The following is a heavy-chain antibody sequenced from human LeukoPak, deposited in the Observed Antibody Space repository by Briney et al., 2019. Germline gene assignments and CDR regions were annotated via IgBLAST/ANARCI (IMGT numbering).Heavy chain of an antibody. D-gene: IGHD2-2*01. CDR2: INHSGST. CDR1: GGSFSGYY. V-gene: IGHV4-34*01. J-gene: IGHJ4*02. CDR3: ARAHSDIVVVPAAANDGMDV. Sequence: PSETLSLTCAVYGGSFSGYYWSWIRQPPGKGLEWIGEINHSGSTNYNPSLKSRVTISVDTSKNQFSLKLSSVTAADTAVYYCARAHSDIVVVPAAANDGMDVWGQGTLVTVSS.